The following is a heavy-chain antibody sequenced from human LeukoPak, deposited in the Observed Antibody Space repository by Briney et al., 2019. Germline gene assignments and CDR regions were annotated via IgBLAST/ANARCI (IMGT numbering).Heavy chain of an antibody. CDR1: GGSFSGYY. V-gene: IGHV4-34*01. D-gene: IGHD6-13*01. Sequence: SETLSLTCAVYGGSFSGYYWSWIRQPPGKGLEWIGDINHSGSTNYNPSLKSRVSISVDTSKNQFSLKLSSVTAADTAVYYCARGRGIAAAGTFDYWGQGTLVTVSS. CDR3: ARGRGIAAAGTFDY. J-gene: IGHJ4*02. CDR2: INHSGST.